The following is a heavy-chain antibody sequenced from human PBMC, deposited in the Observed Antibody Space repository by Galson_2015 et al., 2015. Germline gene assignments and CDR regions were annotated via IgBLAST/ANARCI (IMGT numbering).Heavy chain of an antibody. CDR2: IDRDGRST. CDR1: GFTFSSYW. CDR3: ARDHPAGYCSSGVGGHGAFDV. D-gene: IGHD2-15*01. J-gene: IGHJ3*01. V-gene: IGHV3-74*01. Sequence: SLRLSCAASGFTFSSYWMNWVRLAPGKGLVWVSYIDRDGRSTSYADSVNGRVTISRDNAKNTLYLQMNSLRAEDTALYYCARDHPAGYCSSGVGGHGAFDVWGQGTMVTVSS.